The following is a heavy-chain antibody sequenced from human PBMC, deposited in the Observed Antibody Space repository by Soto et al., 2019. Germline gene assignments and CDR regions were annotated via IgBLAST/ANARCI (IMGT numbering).Heavy chain of an antibody. D-gene: IGHD3-22*01. V-gene: IGHV1-18*01. CDR1: GYTFTSYG. CDR2: ISAYNGNT. Sequence: ASVKVSCKASGYTFTSYGISWARQAPGQGLEWMGWISAYNGNTNYAQKLQGRLTISRDMSINTAYMELSSLRSEDTAVYYCAAVPYYYDTSGTYFDYWGQGTLVTVSS. CDR3: AAVPYYYDTSGTYFDY. J-gene: IGHJ4*02.